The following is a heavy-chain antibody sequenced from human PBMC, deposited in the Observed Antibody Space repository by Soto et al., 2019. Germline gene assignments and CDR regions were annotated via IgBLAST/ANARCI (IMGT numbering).Heavy chain of an antibody. CDR3: ATSGVAALDS. V-gene: IGHV3-21*06. Sequence: EVQLVESGGGLVKPGGSLRLSCAASGFTFRDYSLNWVRQAPGKGLEWVSSITSKSTYIYYADSVKGRFTISRDNAKSSLYLQMDSLRADDTAVHFCATSGVAALDSWGQGTLVTVSS. J-gene: IGHJ5*01. CDR1: GFTFRDYS. D-gene: IGHD2-8*01. CDR2: ITSKSTYI.